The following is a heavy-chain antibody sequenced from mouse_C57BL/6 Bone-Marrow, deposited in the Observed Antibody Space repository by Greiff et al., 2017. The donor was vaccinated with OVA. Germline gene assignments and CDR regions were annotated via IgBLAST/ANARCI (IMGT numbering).Heavy chain of an antibody. Sequence: VHVKQSGPELVKPGASVKIPCKASGYTFTDYNMDWVKQSHGKSLEWIGDINPNNGGTIYNQKFKGKATLTVDKSSSTAYMELRSLTSEDTAVYYCARRAYGSSYFDYWGQGTTLTVSS. CDR3: ARRAYGSSYFDY. J-gene: IGHJ2*01. D-gene: IGHD1-1*01. CDR1: GYTFTDYN. CDR2: INPNNGGT. V-gene: IGHV1-18*01.